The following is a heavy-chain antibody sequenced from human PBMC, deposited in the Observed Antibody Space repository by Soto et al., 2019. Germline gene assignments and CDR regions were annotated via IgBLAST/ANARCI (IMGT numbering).Heavy chain of an antibody. D-gene: IGHD6-19*01. V-gene: IGHV1-69*13. CDR3: ARKSIAVADYYYYYYGMDV. J-gene: IGHJ6*02. Sequence: GASVKVSCKASGGTFSSYAISWVRQAPGQGLEWMGGIIPIFGTANYAQKFQGRVTITADESTSTAYMELSSLRSEDTAVYYCARKSIAVADYYYYYYGMDVWGQGTTVTVSS. CDR2: IIPIFGTA. CDR1: GGTFSSYA.